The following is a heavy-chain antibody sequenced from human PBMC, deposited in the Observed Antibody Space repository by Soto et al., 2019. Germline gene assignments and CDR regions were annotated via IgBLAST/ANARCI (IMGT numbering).Heavy chain of an antibody. V-gene: IGHV3-23*01. D-gene: IGHD3-3*01. J-gene: IGHJ6*03. CDR1: GFTFSSYA. CDR2: ISGSGGTK. CDR3: ARDSEITIFGVVTYYYYYMDV. Sequence: GGSLRLSCAASGFTFSSYAMNWVRQAPGKGLEWVSGISGSGGTKHYADSVKGRFTISRDNAKNSLYLQMNSLRAEDTAVYYCARDSEITIFGVVTYYYYYMDVWGKGTTVTVSS.